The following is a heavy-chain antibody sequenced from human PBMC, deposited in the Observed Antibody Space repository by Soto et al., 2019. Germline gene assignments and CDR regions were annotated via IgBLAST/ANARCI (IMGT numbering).Heavy chain of an antibody. V-gene: IGHV1-8*01. Sequence: QVQLVQSGAEVKKPGASVKVSCKASGYTFTSYDSNWLRQATGQGLEWMGRMNPNSRNTGYAQKLQGRVSMTRNTSISTAYMEQGSVRSEGTAVYYCARERSYFGDYWGQGTLVTVSS. CDR3: ARERSYFGDY. CDR1: GYTFTSYD. CDR2: MNPNSRNT. D-gene: IGHD3-9*01. J-gene: IGHJ4*02.